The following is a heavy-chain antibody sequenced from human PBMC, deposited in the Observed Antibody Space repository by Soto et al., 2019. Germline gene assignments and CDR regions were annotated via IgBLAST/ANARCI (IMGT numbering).Heavy chain of an antibody. D-gene: IGHD1-26*01. CDR2: ITSDGGGT. J-gene: IGHJ4*02. CDR3: ARAARYSRGYSGYSFDY. Sequence: PGGSLRLSCAASGFTLRTYIMHWVRQAPGKGLEYVSAITSDGGGTYYADSVKGRFTISRDNSKNTLYLQMGGLRSEDMAVYYCARAARYSRGYSGYSFDYWGQGTLVTVSS. V-gene: IGHV3-64*02. CDR1: GFTLRTYI.